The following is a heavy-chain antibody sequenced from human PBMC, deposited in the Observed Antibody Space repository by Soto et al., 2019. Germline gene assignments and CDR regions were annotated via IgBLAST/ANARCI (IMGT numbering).Heavy chain of an antibody. CDR1: GFTFSSYA. D-gene: IGHD3-16*01. J-gene: IGHJ4*02. CDR2: ISGSGGST. CDR3: AKRGGGRLGELLGYFDY. Sequence: GGSLRLSCAASGFTFSSYAMSWVRQAPGKGLEWVSAISGSGGSTYYADSVKGRFTISRDNSKNTLYLQMNSLRAEDTAVYYCAKRGGGRLGELLGYFDYWGQGTLVTVSS. V-gene: IGHV3-23*01.